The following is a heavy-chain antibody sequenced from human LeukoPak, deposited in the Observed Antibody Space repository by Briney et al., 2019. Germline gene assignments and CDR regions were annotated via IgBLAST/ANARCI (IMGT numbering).Heavy chain of an antibody. CDR3: ARAGLGYCSSTSCYGYYYYYGMDV. CDR2: INSDGSST. V-gene: IGHV3-74*01. Sequence: PGGSLRLSCAASGFTFSSYWMHWVRQAPGKGLVWVSRINSDGSSTNYADSVKGRFTISRDNAKNTLYLQMNSLRAEDTAVYYCARAGLGYCSSTSCYGYYYYYGMDVWGQGTTVTVSS. CDR1: GFTFSSYW. J-gene: IGHJ6*02. D-gene: IGHD2-2*01.